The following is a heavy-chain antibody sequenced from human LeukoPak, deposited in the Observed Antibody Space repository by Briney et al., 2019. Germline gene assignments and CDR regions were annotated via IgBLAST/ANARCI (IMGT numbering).Heavy chain of an antibody. J-gene: IGHJ6*02. CDR1: GFTFSTYY. Sequence: PGGSLRLSCAASGFTFSTYYMSWVRQAPGKGLEWVSVIYNDGRTYYADSVKGRFTISRDNSKNTLYLQMNSLRVDDTAVYYCGRGPKAGGPHHDMDVWGRGTTVTVSS. CDR3: GRGPKAGGPHHDMDV. CDR2: IYNDGRT. D-gene: IGHD2-15*01. V-gene: IGHV3-53*01.